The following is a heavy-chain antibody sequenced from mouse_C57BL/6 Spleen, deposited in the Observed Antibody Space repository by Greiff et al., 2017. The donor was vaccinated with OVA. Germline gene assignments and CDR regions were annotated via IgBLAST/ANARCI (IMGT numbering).Heavy chain of an antibody. CDR2: INPNNGGT. CDR1: GYTFTDYY. Sequence: VQLQQSGPELVKPGASVKISCKASGYTFTDYYMNWVKQSHGKSLEWIGDINPNNGGTSYNQKFKGKATLTVDKSSSTAYMELRSLTSEDSAVYDCATPPAGVFAYWGQGTLVTVSA. CDR3: ATPPAGVFAY. J-gene: IGHJ3*01. D-gene: IGHD1-1*02. V-gene: IGHV1-26*01.